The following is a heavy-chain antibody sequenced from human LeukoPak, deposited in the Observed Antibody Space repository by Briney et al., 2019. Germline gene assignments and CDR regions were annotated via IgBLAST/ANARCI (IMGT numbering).Heavy chain of an antibody. J-gene: IGHJ4*02. CDR3: ARESSGSYVDFDY. CDR2: ISYDGSNK. V-gene: IGHV3-30*04. CDR1: GFTFSSYA. D-gene: IGHD1-26*01. Sequence: GGSLRLSCAASGFTFSSYAMHWVRQAPGKGLEWVAVISYDGSNKYYADSVKGRFTISRDNTKNTLYLQMNSLRAEDTAVYYCARESSGSYVDFDYWGQGTLVTVSS.